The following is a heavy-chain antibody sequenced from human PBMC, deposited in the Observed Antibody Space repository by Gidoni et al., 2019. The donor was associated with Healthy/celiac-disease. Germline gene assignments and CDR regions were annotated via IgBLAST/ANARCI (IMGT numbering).Heavy chain of an antibody. Sequence: QVQLQQWGAGLWKPPETLSLTCAVYGGSFSGYYWSWIRQPPGKGLEWIGEINHSGSTNYNPSLKSRVTISVDTSKNQFSLKLSSVTAADTAVYYCARRKQWLVRGGWFDPWGQGTLVTVSS. D-gene: IGHD6-19*01. V-gene: IGHV4-34*01. CDR3: ARRKQWLVRGGWFDP. J-gene: IGHJ5*02. CDR2: INHSGST. CDR1: GGSFSGYY.